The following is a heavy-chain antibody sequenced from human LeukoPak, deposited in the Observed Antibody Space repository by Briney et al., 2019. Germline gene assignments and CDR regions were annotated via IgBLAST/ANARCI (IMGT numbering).Heavy chain of an antibody. CDR3: ARSNLGYCSSTSCPLIDY. V-gene: IGHV3-48*01. J-gene: IGHJ4*02. CDR2: ISSSSSTI. Sequence: GGSLRLSCAASGFTSSSYSMNWVRQAPGKGLEWVSYISSSSSTIYYADSVKGRFTISRDNAKNSLYLQMNSLRAEDTAVYYCARSNLGYCSSTSCPLIDYWGQGTLVTVSS. D-gene: IGHD2-2*01. CDR1: GFTSSSYS.